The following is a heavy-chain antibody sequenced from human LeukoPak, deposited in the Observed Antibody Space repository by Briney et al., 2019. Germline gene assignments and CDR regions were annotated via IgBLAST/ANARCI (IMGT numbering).Heavy chain of an antibody. V-gene: IGHV3-23*01. CDR3: AKVRLKGYSYGYGY. J-gene: IGHJ4*02. Sequence: GGSLRLSCAASEFSVGSNYMTWVRQAPGKGLEWVSAISGSGGSTYYADSVKGRFTISRDNSKNTLYLQMNSLRAEDTAVYYCAKVRLKGYSYGYGYWGQGTLVTVSS. CDR1: EFSVGSNY. D-gene: IGHD5-18*01. CDR2: ISGSGGST.